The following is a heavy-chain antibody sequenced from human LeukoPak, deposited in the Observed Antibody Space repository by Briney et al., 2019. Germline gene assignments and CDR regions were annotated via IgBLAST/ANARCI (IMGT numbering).Heavy chain of an antibody. CDR1: GGTFSSYA. D-gene: IGHD6-6*01. CDR3: ANSIAARNYFDY. Sequence: SVKVSCKASGGTFSSYAISWVRQAPGQGLEWMGRIIPIFGTANYAQKFQGRVTMTRDTSTSTVYMELSSLRSEDTAVYYCANSIAARNYFDYWGQGTLVTVSS. CDR2: IIPIFGTA. J-gene: IGHJ4*02. V-gene: IGHV1-69*05.